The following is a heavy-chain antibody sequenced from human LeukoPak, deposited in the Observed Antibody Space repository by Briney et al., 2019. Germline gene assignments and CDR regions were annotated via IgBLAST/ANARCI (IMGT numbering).Heavy chain of an antibody. J-gene: IGHJ6*03. V-gene: IGHV4-4*09. D-gene: IGHD2-2*01. CDR3: ARWGYCSSTSCFHYMDV. CDR2: IYTSGST. CDR1: GGSISSYY. Sequence: PSETLSLTCTVSGGSISSYYWSWIRQPPGKGLEWIGYIYTSGSTNYNPSLKSRVTISVDTSKNQFSLKLSSVTAADTAVYYCARWGYCSSTSCFHYMDVWGKGTTVTVSS.